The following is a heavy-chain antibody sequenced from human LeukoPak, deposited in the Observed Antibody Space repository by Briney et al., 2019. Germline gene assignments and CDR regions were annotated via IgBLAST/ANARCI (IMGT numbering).Heavy chain of an antibody. D-gene: IGHD5-18*01. Sequence: GGSLRLSCAASGFTLSSYSMNWVRQAPGKGLEWVSSISSSSSYIYYADSVKGRFTISRDNAKNSLYLQMNSLRAEDTAVYYCARDLVDTAMWGFDYWGQGTLVTVSS. CDR1: GFTLSSYS. V-gene: IGHV3-21*01. CDR3: ARDLVDTAMWGFDY. J-gene: IGHJ4*02. CDR2: ISSSSSYI.